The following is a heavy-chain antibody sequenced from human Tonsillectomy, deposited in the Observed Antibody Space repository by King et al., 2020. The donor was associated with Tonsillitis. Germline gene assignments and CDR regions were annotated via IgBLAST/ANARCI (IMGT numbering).Heavy chain of an antibody. CDR3: AKFEGNYDSRGYDSPFYFDY. D-gene: IGHD3-22*01. CDR2: FSSSGGTT. Sequence: QLVQSGGGLVQPGGSLRLSCAASGFTFSIYAMSWVRQAPGKGLEWVSGFSSSGGTTYYADSVKGRFTISRDNSKNTLYLQMNSLRAEYTAVYYCAKFEGNYDSRGYDSPFYFDYWGQGTLVTVSS. V-gene: IGHV3-23*04. CDR1: GFTFSIYA. J-gene: IGHJ4*02.